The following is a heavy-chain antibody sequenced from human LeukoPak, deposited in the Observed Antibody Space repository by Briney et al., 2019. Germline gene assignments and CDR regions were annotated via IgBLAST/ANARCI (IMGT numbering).Heavy chain of an antibody. D-gene: IGHD2-2*01. CDR1: GYTFTSYY. CDR3: ARGKAYCSSTSCRRSYNWFDP. Sequence: ASVKVSCKASGYTFTSYYMHWVRQAPGQGLEWMGWINPNSGNTNYAQKFQGRVTMTRDTSTSTAYMELSRLRSDDTAVYYCARGKAYCSSTSCRRSYNWFDPWGQGTLVTVSS. CDR2: INPNSGNT. J-gene: IGHJ5*02. V-gene: IGHV1-2*02.